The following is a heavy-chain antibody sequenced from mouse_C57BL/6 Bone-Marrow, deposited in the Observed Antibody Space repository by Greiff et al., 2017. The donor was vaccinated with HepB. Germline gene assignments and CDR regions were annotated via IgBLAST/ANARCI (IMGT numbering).Heavy chain of an antibody. Sequence: QVQLKQPGAELVKPGASVKMSCKASGYTFTSYWITWVKQRPGQGLEWIGDIYPGSGSTNYNEKFKSKATLTVDTSSSTAYMQLSSLTSEDSAVYYCARSLYGNFDWYFDVWGTGTTVTVSS. CDR3: ARSLYGNFDWYFDV. CDR2: IYPGSGST. D-gene: IGHD2-1*01. J-gene: IGHJ1*03. CDR1: GYTFTSYW. V-gene: IGHV1-55*01.